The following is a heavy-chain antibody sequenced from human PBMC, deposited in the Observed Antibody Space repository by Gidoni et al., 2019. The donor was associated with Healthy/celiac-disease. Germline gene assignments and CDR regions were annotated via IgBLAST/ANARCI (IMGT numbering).Heavy chain of an antibody. Sequence: QVQPVQYGAEVQTPGSSVKVSGKASGGTFSSYAISWVRQAPGQGLEWMGGIIPILGTANYAQKFQGRVTITADESTSTAYMELSSLRSEDTAVYYCAARVATITDYYYYGMDVWGQGTTVTVSS. V-gene: IGHV1-69*01. CDR3: AARVATITDYYYYGMDV. CDR1: GGTFSSYA. D-gene: IGHD5-12*01. J-gene: IGHJ6*02. CDR2: IIPILGTA.